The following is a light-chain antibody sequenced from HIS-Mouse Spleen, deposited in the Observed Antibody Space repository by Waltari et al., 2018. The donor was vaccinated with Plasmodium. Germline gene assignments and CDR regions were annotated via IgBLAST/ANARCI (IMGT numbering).Light chain of an antibody. CDR2: EDS. V-gene: IGLV3-10*01. Sequence: SYELTQPPSVSVSPGQTARITCSGDALPKTYASWYQQKSGQAPVLVIYEDSKRPPGIPERFSGSSSGTMATLTISGAKVEDEADYYCYSTDSSGNHRVFGGGTKLTVL. CDR3: YSTDSSGNHRV. CDR1: ALPKTY. J-gene: IGLJ3*02.